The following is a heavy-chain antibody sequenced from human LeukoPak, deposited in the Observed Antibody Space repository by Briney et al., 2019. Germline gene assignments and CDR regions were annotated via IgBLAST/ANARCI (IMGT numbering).Heavy chain of an antibody. V-gene: IGHV1-8*01. D-gene: IGHD6-13*01. CDR2: MNPKSGNT. J-gene: IGHJ4*02. Sequence: GASVKVSCKASGYTFTSEDINWVRQAIGQGLEWMGWMNPKSGNTGFAQKFQGRVIMTRDTSINTAYLELSGLRSEDTAVYYCAGEAVGGAAGFSFDYWGQGTLVTVSS. CDR3: AGEAVGGAAGFSFDY. CDR1: GYTFTSED.